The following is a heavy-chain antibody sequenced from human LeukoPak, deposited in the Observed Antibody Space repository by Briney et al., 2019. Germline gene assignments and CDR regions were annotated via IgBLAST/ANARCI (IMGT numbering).Heavy chain of an antibody. CDR2: IYFDGNT. V-gene: IGHV4-39*01. D-gene: IGHD3-3*01. J-gene: IGHJ4*02. CDR1: GGSIGSSSYY. CDR3: AAENGNFWIGYHYFED. Sequence: PSETLSLTCTVSGGSIGSSSYYWGWLRQAPGKGLEWIGTIYFDGNTFYNPSLKSRVTLSLDMSKTQFSLRLASVTAADTAIYYCAAENGNFWIGYHYFEDWGQGSLVSVSS.